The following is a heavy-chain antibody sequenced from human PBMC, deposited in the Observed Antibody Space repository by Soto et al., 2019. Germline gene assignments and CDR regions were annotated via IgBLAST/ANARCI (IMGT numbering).Heavy chain of an antibody. CDR1: GGSINSGAYY. D-gene: IGHD6-13*01. CDR3: VRVSLGGSSSWYIDY. J-gene: IGHJ4*02. Sequence: QVQLQESGPGLVKPSQTLSLTCTVSGGSINSGAYYWSWIRQPPGKGLEWIGYIYYSGSTYYNPSLKTRVAIAGDMSQKQFSLKRSAVTAADTAVDYCVRVSLGGSSSWYIDYWGQGTLVTVSS. V-gene: IGHV4-30-4*01. CDR2: IYYSGST.